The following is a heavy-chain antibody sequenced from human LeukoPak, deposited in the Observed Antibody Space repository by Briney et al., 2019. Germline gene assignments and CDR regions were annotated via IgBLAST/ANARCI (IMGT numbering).Heavy chain of an antibody. CDR1: GFTFSSYW. V-gene: IGHV3-7*01. D-gene: IGHD6-19*01. CDR2: IKEDGSEK. J-gene: IGHJ4*02. Sequence: GGSLRLSCAASGFTFSSYWMTWVRQAPGKGLEWVANIKEDGSEKYYGDSVKGRFTISRDNVKNSLFLQMNSLRVEDTAVYYCARGGIVVAGKNYFDYWGQGTLVTVSS. CDR3: ARGGIVVAGKNYFDY.